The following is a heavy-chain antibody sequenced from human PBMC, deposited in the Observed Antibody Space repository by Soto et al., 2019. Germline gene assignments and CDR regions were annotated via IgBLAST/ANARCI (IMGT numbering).Heavy chain of an antibody. CDR3: ATGDESYYKRTLGY. CDR1: GYTFTDYY. V-gene: IGHV1-69-2*01. Sequence: GASVKVSCKVSGYTFTDYYMHWVQQAPGKGLEWMGLVDPEDGETIYAEKFQGRVTITADTSTDTAYMELSSLRSEDTAVYYCATGDESYYKRTLGYWGQGTLVTVSS. CDR2: VDPEDGET. D-gene: IGHD1-26*01. J-gene: IGHJ4*02.